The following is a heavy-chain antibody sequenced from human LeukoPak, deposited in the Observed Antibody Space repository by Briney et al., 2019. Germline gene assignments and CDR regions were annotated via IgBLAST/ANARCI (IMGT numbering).Heavy chain of an antibody. CDR2: INSDGSTS. Sequence: GGSLRLSCATSAFTVSSYWIHWVRQAPGKGLVWVSRINSDGSTSRYADSVKGRFTISRDNSKSTLYVQMNSLRAEDTAVYYCAIVVAARQGTIDPWGQGTLVTISS. CDR1: AFTVSSYW. J-gene: IGHJ5*02. D-gene: IGHD6-6*01. CDR3: AIVVAARQGTIDP. V-gene: IGHV3-74*01.